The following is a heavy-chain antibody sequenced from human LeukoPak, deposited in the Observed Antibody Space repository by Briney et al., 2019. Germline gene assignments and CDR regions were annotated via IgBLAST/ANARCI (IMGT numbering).Heavy chain of an antibody. V-gene: IGHV3-9*01. CDR2: ISWNSGSI. CDR3: AKAVGPGSYSPFDY. D-gene: IGHD1-26*01. CDR1: GFTFDDYA. Sequence: GRSLRLSCAASGFTFDDYAMHWVRQAPGKGLEWVSGISWNSGSIGYADSVEGRFTISRDNAKNSLYLQMNSLRAEDTALYYCAKAVGPGSYSPFDYWGQGTLVTVSS. J-gene: IGHJ4*02.